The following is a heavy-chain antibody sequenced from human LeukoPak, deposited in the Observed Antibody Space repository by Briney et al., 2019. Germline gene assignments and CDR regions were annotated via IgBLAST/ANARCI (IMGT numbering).Heavy chain of an antibody. Sequence: GRSLRLSCAASGFTFSSYGMHWVRQAPGKGLEWVAVISYDGSNKHYADSVKGRFTISRDNSKNMLYLQMNSLRAEDTAVYYCARTAYSDYSLGFWGPGTLVTVSS. CDR3: ARTAYSDYSLGF. CDR2: ISYDGSNK. V-gene: IGHV3-30*03. J-gene: IGHJ4*02. CDR1: GFTFSSYG. D-gene: IGHD5-12*01.